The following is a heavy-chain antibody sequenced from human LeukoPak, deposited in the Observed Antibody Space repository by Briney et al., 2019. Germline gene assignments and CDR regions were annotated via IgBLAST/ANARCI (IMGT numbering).Heavy chain of an antibody. CDR3: AKDRCSNGIGCYYYYMEV. D-gene: IGHD2-8*01. CDR2: ISSSSSYI. V-gene: IGHV3-21*01. Sequence: GGSLRLSCAASGFTFSSYSMNWVRQAPGKGLEWVSSISSSSSYIYYADSVKGRFTISRDNAKNSLYLQMNSLRTEDTAVYYCAKDRCSNGIGCYYYYMEVWGKGTTVTISS. J-gene: IGHJ6*03. CDR1: GFTFSSYS.